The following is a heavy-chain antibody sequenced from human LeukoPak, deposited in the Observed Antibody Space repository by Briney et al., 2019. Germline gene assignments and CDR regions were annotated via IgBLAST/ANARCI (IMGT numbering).Heavy chain of an antibody. CDR1: GFTLSSYE. V-gene: IGHV3-21*01. J-gene: IGHJ4*02. CDR3: ARGNSGCLD. Sequence: WGSLRLSCAAAGFTLSSYEIDWVGQAPVSGLEWVSSISSSSVYINYAESVKGRFTISRDNAKNSLYLQMNSLRAEDTAVYYCARGNSGCLDWGQGTLVTVSS. CDR2: ISSSSVYI. D-gene: IGHD6-19*01.